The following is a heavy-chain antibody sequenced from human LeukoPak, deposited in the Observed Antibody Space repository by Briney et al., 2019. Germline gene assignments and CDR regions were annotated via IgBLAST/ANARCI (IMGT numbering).Heavy chain of an antibody. CDR3: ARLKRRGYSGYENFDY. CDR1: GGSISSGGYY. V-gene: IGHV4-31*03. D-gene: IGHD5-12*01. CDR2: IYYSGST. J-gene: IGHJ4*02. Sequence: PSETLSLTCTVSGGSISSGGYYWSWIRQHPGKGLEWIGYIYYSGSTYYNPSPKSRVTISVDTSKNQFSLKLSSVTAADTAVHYCARLKRRGYSGYENFDYWGQGTLVTVSS.